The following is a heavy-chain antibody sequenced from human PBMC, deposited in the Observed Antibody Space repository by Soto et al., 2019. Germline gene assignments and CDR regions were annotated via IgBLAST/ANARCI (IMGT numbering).Heavy chain of an antibody. Sequence: QITLKESGPTLVKPTQTLTLTCTFSGFSLSTSGVGVSWIRQPPGKALEWLALIYWDDDKRYSPSLKRRLTITQDTTKTQVVLTMTNMDPVDTATYYCAHYYGGWFDPWGQGTLVTVAS. J-gene: IGHJ5*02. CDR3: AHYYGGWFDP. V-gene: IGHV2-5*02. D-gene: IGHD4-17*01. CDR2: IYWDDDK. CDR1: GFSLSTSGVG.